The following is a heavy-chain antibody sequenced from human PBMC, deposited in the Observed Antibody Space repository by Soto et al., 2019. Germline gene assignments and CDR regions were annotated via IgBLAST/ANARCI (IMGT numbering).Heavy chain of an antibody. Sequence: ASVKVSCEACGYSFTSYAMHWVRQAPGQRLEWMGWINAGNGNTKYSQKFQGRVTITRDTSASTAYMELSSLRSEDAAVYYCARDLGGWPDYWGQGTLVTVSS. CDR2: INAGNGNT. CDR3: ARDLGGWPDY. CDR1: GYSFTSYA. V-gene: IGHV1-3*01. D-gene: IGHD2-15*01. J-gene: IGHJ4*02.